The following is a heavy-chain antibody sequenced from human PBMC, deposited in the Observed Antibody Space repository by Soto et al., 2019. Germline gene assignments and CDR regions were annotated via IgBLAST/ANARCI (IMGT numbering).Heavy chain of an antibody. Sequence: WASVKVSCKVSGYFLTALSIHWVRQAPGKGLEWMGGFDREDGETIYAQKFQGRVTMTEDTSTDSAYMELSSLTSEDTAIYYCAHGEGIVKSIVYFDSWGQGTLVT. CDR1: GYFLTALS. D-gene: IGHD1-26*01. J-gene: IGHJ4*02. V-gene: IGHV1-24*01. CDR3: AHGEGIVKSIVYFDS. CDR2: FDREDGET.